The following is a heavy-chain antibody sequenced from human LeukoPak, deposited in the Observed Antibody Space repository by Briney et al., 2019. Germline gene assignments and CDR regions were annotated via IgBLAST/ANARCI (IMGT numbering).Heavy chain of an antibody. V-gene: IGHV1-18*04. CDR2: ISAHNGAT. J-gene: IGHJ4*02. D-gene: IGHD3-22*01. CDR3: ARETLYYYDSSGYYVFDH. Sequence: WASVKVSCKATGHTSSNIDFHWVRQAPGHGLEWMGSISAHNGATQYAQEFQGRVIMTTDFSTTTAFMELKSLKSDDTAMYYCARETLYYYDSSGYYVFDHWGQGTQVTVSS. CDR1: GHTSSNID.